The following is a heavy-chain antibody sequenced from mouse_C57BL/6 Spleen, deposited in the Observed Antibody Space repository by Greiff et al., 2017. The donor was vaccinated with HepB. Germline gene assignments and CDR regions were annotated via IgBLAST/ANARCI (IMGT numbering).Heavy chain of an antibody. V-gene: IGHV1-55*01. CDR3: ARWHYSNPRYFDY. D-gene: IGHD2-5*01. Sequence: QVQLQQPGAELVKPGASVKMSCKASGYTFTSYWITWVKQRPGQGLEWIGDIYPGSGSTNYNENFKSKATLTVDTSSSTAYMQLSSLTSEDSAVYYCARWHYSNPRYFDYWGQGTTLTVSS. CDR1: GYTFTSYW. J-gene: IGHJ2*01. CDR2: IYPGSGST.